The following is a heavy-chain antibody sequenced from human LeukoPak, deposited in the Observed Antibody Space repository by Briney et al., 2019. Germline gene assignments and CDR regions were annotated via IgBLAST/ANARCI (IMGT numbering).Heavy chain of an antibody. CDR3: ARGYVGFDY. CDR1: GFTFSSYE. D-gene: IGHD2-2*01. CDR2: ISSGGNTI. Sequence: GGSLRLSCAASGFTFSSYEMNWVRQAPGKGLEWVSYISSGGNTIYYADSVKGRFTLSRDNAKNSLYLRMNSLRGEDTATYYCARGYVGFDYWGQGTLVTVSS. V-gene: IGHV3-48*03. J-gene: IGHJ4*02.